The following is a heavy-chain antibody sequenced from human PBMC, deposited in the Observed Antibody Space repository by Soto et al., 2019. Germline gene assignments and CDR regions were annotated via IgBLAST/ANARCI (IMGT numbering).Heavy chain of an antibody. Sequence: ESGGGLVKPGGSLRLSCAASGFTFSTYTMNWVRQAPGKGLEWVSSISDSSNYINYADSVKGRFTISRDNAKNSLFLQMNSLRAEDTAVYYCARDRRPRNEVDPFDYWGQGSLVTVSS. CDR2: ISDSSNYI. CDR3: ARDRRPRNEVDPFDY. V-gene: IGHV3-21*01. J-gene: IGHJ4*02. D-gene: IGHD1-1*01. CDR1: GFTFSTYT.